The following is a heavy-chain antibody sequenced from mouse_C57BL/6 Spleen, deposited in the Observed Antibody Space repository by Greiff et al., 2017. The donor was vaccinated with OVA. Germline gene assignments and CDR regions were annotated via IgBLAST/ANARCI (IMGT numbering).Heavy chain of an antibody. V-gene: IGHV3-1*01. CDR2: ISYSGST. Sequence: VQLKESGPGMVKPSQSLSLTCTVTGYSITSGYDWHWIRHFPGNKLEWMGYISYSGSTNYNPSLKSRISITHDTSKNHFFLKLNSVTTEDTATYYGARGGYDYDEGYFEVWGTGTTVTVSS. D-gene: IGHD2-4*01. CDR1: GYSITSGYD. CDR3: ARGGYDYDEGYFEV. J-gene: IGHJ1*03.